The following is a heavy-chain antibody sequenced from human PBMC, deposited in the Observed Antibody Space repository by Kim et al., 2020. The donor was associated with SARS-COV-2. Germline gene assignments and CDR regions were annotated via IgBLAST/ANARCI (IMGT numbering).Heavy chain of an antibody. Sequence: ASVKVSCKASGYTFTGYYIYWVRQAPGQGLEWMGRINPNSGGTNYAQKFQGRVTMTRDTSINTAYMELSRLRSDDTAVYYCASLIRDVDKFGYFEYWGQGTLVTVSS. D-gene: IGHD3-16*01. CDR1: GYTFTGYY. J-gene: IGHJ4*02. CDR2: INPNSGGT. V-gene: IGHV1-2*06. CDR3: ASLIRDVDKFGYFEY.